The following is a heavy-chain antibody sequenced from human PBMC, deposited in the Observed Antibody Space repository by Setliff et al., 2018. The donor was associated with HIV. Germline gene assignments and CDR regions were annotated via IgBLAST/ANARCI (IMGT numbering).Heavy chain of an antibody. D-gene: IGHD1-26*01. CDR3: ARGFGASYLFSGYMDV. Sequence: SETLSLTCAVYGGSLSGYYWSWIRQPPGKGLEWIGTVYYSGSTYYNPSLKSRVTISVDKSKKQFSLRLTSVTAADTAVYFCARGFGASYLFSGYMDVWGKGTTVTVSS. V-gene: IGHV4-34*01. J-gene: IGHJ6*03. CDR1: GGSLSGYY. CDR2: VYYSGST.